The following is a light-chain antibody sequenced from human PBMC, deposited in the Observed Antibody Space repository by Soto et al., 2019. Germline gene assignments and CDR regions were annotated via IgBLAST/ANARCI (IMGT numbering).Light chain of an antibody. CDR1: QSISNS. V-gene: IGKV3-15*01. CDR3: QQYNSWPPRT. J-gene: IGKJ2*01. CDR2: GAS. Sequence: EIVMTQSPASPSVSPGETATLSCRASQSISNSLAWYQQKPGQAPSLLIYGASTRATGIPARFSGSGSGTEFTLTISSLQSEDSALYYCQQYNSWPPRTFGQGTKLEIK.